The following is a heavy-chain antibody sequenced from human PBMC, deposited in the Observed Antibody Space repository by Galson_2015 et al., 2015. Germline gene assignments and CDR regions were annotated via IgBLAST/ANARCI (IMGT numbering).Heavy chain of an antibody. J-gene: IGHJ5*02. CDR1: GGSISSYY. CDR2: IYYSGST. V-gene: IGHV4-59*01. D-gene: IGHD5-18*01. Sequence: LSLTCTVSGGSISSYYWSWIRQPPGKGLEWIGYIYYSGSTNYNPSLKSRVTISVDTSKNQFSLKLSSVTAADTAVYYCARGVGDTAMAAPLFDPWGQGTLVTVSS. CDR3: ARGVGDTAMAAPLFDP.